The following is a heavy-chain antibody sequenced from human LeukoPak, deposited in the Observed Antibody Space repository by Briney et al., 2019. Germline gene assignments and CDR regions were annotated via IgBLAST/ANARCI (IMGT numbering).Heavy chain of an antibody. D-gene: IGHD3-10*01. CDR1: GFTFSNYW. CDR3: ARVLRIYCCAFDV. V-gene: IGHV3-7*01. J-gene: IGHJ3*01. CDR2: IKQDGSEK. Sequence: GGSLRLSCAASGFTFSNYWMSWVRQAPGEGLERVAIIKQDGSEKFYVDSVKGRFTVSRDDAENSLYLQMNSLRVDNTAVYYCARVLRIYCCAFDVWGQGTMVTVSS.